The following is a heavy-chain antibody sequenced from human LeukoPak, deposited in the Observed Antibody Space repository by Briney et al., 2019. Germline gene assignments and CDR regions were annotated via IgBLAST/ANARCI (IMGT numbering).Heavy chain of an antibody. J-gene: IGHJ6*02. CDR2: ISSSSSYI. Sequence: GGSLRLSCAASGFTFSSYSMNWVRQAPGKGLEWVSSISSSSSYIYYADSVKGRFTISRDNAKNSLYLQMNSLRAEDTAVYYCARVSGYCSGGSCYSEYYYYGMDVWGQGTTVTVSS. CDR1: GFTFSSYS. CDR3: ARVSGYCSGGSCYSEYYYYGMDV. V-gene: IGHV3-21*01. D-gene: IGHD2-15*01.